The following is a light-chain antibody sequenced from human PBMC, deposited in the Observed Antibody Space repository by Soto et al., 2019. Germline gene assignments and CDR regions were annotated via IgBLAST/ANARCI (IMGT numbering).Light chain of an antibody. Sequence: EIVLTQSPGTLSLSPGERATLSCRASQSVTSSYLAWYQHKPGQAPRLLIYGASTRATGIPARFSGSGSGTEFTLTISSLQSEDFAVYYCQQYNNWPPSITFGQGTRLEIK. J-gene: IGKJ5*01. CDR1: QSVTSSY. V-gene: IGKV3-15*01. CDR2: GAS. CDR3: QQYNNWPPSIT.